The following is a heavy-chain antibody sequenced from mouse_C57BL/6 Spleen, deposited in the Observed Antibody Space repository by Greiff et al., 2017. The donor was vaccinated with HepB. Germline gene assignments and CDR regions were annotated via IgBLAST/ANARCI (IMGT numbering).Heavy chain of an antibody. Sequence: QVQLQQSGAELVRPGTSVKMSCKASGYTFTNYWIGWAKQRPGHGLEWIGDIYPGGGYTNYNEKFKGKATLTADKSSSTAYMQFSSLTSEDSAIYYCAREGYDYDDYAMDYWGQGTSVTVSS. V-gene: IGHV1-63*01. J-gene: IGHJ4*01. CDR2: IYPGGGYT. D-gene: IGHD2-4*01. CDR1: GYTFTNYW. CDR3: AREGYDYDDYAMDY.